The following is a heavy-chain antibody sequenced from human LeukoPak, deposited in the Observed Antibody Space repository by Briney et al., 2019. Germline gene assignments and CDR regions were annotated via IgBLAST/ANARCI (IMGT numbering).Heavy chain of an antibody. CDR1: GFTFSNYG. D-gene: IGHD3-10*02. CDR3: AELGITMIGGV. J-gene: IGHJ6*04. Sequence: GGSLRLSCAASGFTFSNYGMHWVRQAPGKGLEWVSYISSSGSTIYYADSVKGRFTISRDNAKNSLYLQMNSLRAEDTAVYYCAELGITMIGGVWGKGTTVTVSS. V-gene: IGHV3-48*04. CDR2: ISSSGSTI.